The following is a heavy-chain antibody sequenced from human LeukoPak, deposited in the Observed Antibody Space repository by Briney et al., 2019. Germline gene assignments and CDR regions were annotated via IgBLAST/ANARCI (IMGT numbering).Heavy chain of an antibody. Sequence: ASVKVSCKASGYTFTGYYMHWVRQAPGQGLEWMGWINPNSGGTNYAQKFQGRVTMTRDTSISTAYMELSRLRSDDTAVYYCARVMRHFWSGYNQFLDYWGQGTLVTVSP. CDR2: INPNSGGT. V-gene: IGHV1-2*02. CDR3: ARVMRHFWSGYNQFLDY. CDR1: GYTFTGYY. J-gene: IGHJ4*02. D-gene: IGHD3-3*02.